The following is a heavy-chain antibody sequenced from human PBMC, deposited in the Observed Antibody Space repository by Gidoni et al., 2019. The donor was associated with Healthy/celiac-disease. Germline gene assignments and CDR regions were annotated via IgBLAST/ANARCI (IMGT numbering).Heavy chain of an antibody. D-gene: IGHD3-10*01. V-gene: IGHV4-34*01. CDR2: INHSGST. J-gene: IGHJ4*02. CDR1: GRSFSGYY. CDR3: ARTGASGWLGGMYYFDY. Sequence: QVQLQQWGAGLLKPSETLSLTCAVYGRSFSGYYWSWIRQPPGKGLEWIGEINHSGSTNYNPSLKSRVTISVDTSKNQFSLKLSSVTAADTAVYYCARTGASGWLGGMYYFDYWGQGTLVTVSS.